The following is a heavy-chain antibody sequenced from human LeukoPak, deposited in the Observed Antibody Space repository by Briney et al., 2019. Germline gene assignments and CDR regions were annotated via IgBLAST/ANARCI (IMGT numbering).Heavy chain of an antibody. Sequence: GESLQISCKGSGYRFTSYWIGWVRQMPGKGLEWMGIIYPGDSDTRYSPSFQGQVTISADKSISTAYLQWSSLKASDTAMYYCARRRDYYYYYMDVWGKGTTVTVSS. CDR2: IYPGDSDT. J-gene: IGHJ6*03. V-gene: IGHV5-51*01. CDR3: ARRRDYYYYYMDV. CDR1: GYRFTSYW.